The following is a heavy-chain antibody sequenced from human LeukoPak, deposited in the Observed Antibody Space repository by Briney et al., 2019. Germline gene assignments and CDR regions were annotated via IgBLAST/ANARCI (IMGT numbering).Heavy chain of an antibody. CDR1: GFTFSSYG. V-gene: IGHV3-30*03. CDR3: ARVNRQWELGGSLDY. CDR2: ISYDGSNK. J-gene: IGHJ4*02. Sequence: GGSLRLSCAASGFTFSSYGMHWVRQAPGKGLEWVAVISYDGSNKYYADSVKGRFTISRDNSKNTLYLQMNSLRAEDTAVYYCARVNRQWELGGSLDYWGQGTLVTVSS. D-gene: IGHD1-26*01.